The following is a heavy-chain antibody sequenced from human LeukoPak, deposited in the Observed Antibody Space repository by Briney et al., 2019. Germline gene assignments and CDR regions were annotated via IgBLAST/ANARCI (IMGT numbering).Heavy chain of an antibody. J-gene: IGHJ4*02. CDR1: GGSFSGYY. V-gene: IGHV4-34*01. CDR3: ARGLYYDYVWGSYRSYYFDY. CDR2: INHSGST. D-gene: IGHD3-16*02. Sequence: SETLSLTCAVYGGSFSGYYWSWIRRPPGKGLEWIGEINHSGSTNYNPSLKSRVTISVDTSKNQFSLKLSSVTAADTAVYYCARGLYYDYVWGSYRSYYFDYWGQGTLVAVSS.